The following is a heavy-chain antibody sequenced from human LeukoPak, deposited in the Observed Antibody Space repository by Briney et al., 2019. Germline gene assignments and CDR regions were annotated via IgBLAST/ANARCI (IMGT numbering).Heavy chain of an antibody. Sequence: SETLSLTCTVSGGSINSGGYYWSWIRQHPGKGLELIGYIYYSGSTYYNPSLKSRVTISVDTSKNQFSLKLSSVTAADTAVYCCARDGVYCSSTSCYKTNWFDPWGQGTLVTVSS. J-gene: IGHJ5*02. D-gene: IGHD2-2*02. CDR2: IYYSGST. CDR1: GGSINSGGYY. CDR3: ARDGVYCSSTSCYKTNWFDP. V-gene: IGHV4-31*03.